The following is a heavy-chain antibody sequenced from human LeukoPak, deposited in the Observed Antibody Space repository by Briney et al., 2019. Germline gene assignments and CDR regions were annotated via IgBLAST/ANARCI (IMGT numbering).Heavy chain of an antibody. J-gene: IGHJ4*02. CDR2: IGAYNGNT. CDR1: GYTFTNYG. D-gene: IGHD3-22*01. V-gene: IGHV1-18*01. CDR3: ATGPSYYYDSTPMGY. Sequence: ASVKVSCKASGYTFTNYGISWVRQAPGQGLEWMGWIGAYNGNTNYAQKLQGRVTMTTDTSTSTAYMELRSLRSDDTAVYYCATGPSYYYDSTPMGYWGQGTLVTVSS.